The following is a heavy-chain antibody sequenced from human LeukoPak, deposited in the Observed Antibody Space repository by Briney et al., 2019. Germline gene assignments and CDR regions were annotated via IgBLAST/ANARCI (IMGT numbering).Heavy chain of an antibody. Sequence: GDSVKVSCQASGYTFTGYYIHWVRQAPGQGLEWMGRIIPIFGTANYAQKFQGRVTITTDESTSTAYMELSSLRSEDTAVYYCARDQIGGWLEYWGQGTLVTVSS. CDR1: GYTFTGYY. V-gene: IGHV1-69*05. CDR2: IIPIFGTA. D-gene: IGHD4-23*01. J-gene: IGHJ4*02. CDR3: ARDQIGGWLEY.